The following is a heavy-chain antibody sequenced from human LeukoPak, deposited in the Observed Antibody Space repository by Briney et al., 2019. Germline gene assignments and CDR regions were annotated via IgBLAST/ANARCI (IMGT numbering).Heavy chain of an antibody. D-gene: IGHD6-13*01. Sequence: GGSLRLSCAASGFTFSSYAMHWVRQAPGKGLEWVAVISYDGSNKYYADSVKGRFTISRDNSKNTLYLQMNSLRAEDTAVYYCARDPRPDSSSWEDAFDIWGQGTMVTVSS. V-gene: IGHV3-30-3*01. CDR2: ISYDGSNK. CDR3: ARDPRPDSSSWEDAFDI. J-gene: IGHJ3*02. CDR1: GFTFSSYA.